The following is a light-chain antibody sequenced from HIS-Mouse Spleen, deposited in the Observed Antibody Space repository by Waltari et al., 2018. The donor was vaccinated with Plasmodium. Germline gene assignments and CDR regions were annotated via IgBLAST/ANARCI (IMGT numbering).Light chain of an antibody. J-gene: IGKJ3*01. CDR1: QRVSSN. CDR2: CAS. CDR3: QQYNNWSFT. V-gene: IGKV3-15*01. Sequence: EIVMTQSPATLSVSPGERATPSCRASQRVSSNLAWYQQKPGQAPRLLIYCASTRATGIPARFSGSGSGTEFTLTISSLQSEDFAVYYCQQYNNWSFTFGPGTKVDIK.